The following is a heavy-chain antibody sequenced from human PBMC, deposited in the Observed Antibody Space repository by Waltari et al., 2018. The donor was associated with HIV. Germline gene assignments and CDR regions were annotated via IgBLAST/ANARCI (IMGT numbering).Heavy chain of an antibody. D-gene: IGHD1-26*01. CDR3: ATSPLGVWGNWFDP. CDR1: GFTVISNY. V-gene: IGHV3-66*01. J-gene: IGHJ5*02. Sequence: EVQLVESGGGLVQPGGSLRLSCAASGFTVISNYMSWSRQAPGKGLEWVSVIYSGGSTYYADSVKGRFTISRDNSKNTLYLQMNSLRAEDTAVYYCATSPLGVWGNWFDPWGQGTLVTVSS. CDR2: IYSGGST.